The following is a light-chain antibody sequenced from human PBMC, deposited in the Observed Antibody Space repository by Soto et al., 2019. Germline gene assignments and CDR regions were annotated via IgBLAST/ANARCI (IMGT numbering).Light chain of an antibody. Sequence: DIVMTQSPDSLAVSLGERATITCKSSQSVSDTSENKIYVAWYQQKPGQTPRLLVYWASTRESGVPDRFTVSGSGTDFTLTISSLQAEDGAIYYFQQYYTIPYTFGQGTKLDLK. CDR3: QQYYTIPYT. CDR2: WAS. J-gene: IGKJ2*01. V-gene: IGKV4-1*01. CDR1: QSVSDTSENKIY.